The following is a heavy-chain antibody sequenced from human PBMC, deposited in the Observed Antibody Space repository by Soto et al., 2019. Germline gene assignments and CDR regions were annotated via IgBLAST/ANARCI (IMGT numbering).Heavy chain of an antibody. D-gene: IGHD3-10*01. CDR2: IIPILGIA. CDR1: GGTFSSYT. CDR3: ARSPGRGPPRGIDY. Sequence: QVQLVQSGAEVKKPGSSVKVSCKASGGTFSSYTISWVRQAPGRGREWMGRIIPILGIANYAQEFQGRVTITADKSTSTAYMELSSLRSEDTAVYYCARSPGRGPPRGIDYWGQGTLVTVSS. V-gene: IGHV1-69*02. J-gene: IGHJ4*02.